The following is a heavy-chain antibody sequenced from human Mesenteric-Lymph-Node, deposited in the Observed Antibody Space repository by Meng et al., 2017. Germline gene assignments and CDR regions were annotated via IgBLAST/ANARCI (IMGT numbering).Heavy chain of an antibody. CDR1: GDSINTYY. J-gene: IGHJ4*02. V-gene: IGHV4-59*08. D-gene: IGHD6-19*01. CDR2: IYYSGST. CDR3: ARVKAGYSSGWYNLHDY. Sequence: SETLSLTCTVSGDSINTYYWSWIRQPPGKGLEWIGYIYYSGSTNYNPSLKSRVTISVDTSKNQFSLKLSSVTAADTAVYYCARVKAGYSSGWYNLHDYWGQGTLVTVSS.